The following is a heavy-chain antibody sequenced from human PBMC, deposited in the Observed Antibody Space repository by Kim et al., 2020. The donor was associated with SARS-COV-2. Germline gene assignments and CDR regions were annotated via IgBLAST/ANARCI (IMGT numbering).Heavy chain of an antibody. CDR2: IYYSGST. CDR1: GGSISSGGYY. CDR3: ARAGEGGYRWFDP. V-gene: IGHV4-31*03. Sequence: SETLSLTCTVSGGSISSGGYYWSWIRQHPGKGLEWIGYIYYSGSTYYNPSLKSRVTISVDTSKNQFSLKLSSVTAADTAVYYCARAGEGGYRWFDPWGQGTLVTVSS. J-gene: IGHJ5*02. D-gene: IGHD3-10*01.